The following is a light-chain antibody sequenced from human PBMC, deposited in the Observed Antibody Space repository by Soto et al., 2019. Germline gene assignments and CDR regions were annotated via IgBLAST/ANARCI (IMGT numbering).Light chain of an antibody. CDR2: EGS. J-gene: IGLJ2*01. CDR1: SSDVGSYNL. V-gene: IGLV2-23*01. CDR3: CSYEGSSTAVV. Sequence: QSVLTQPASVSGSPGQSITISCTGTSSDVGSYNLVSWYQQHPGKAPKLMIYEGSKRPSGVSNRFSGSKSGNTASLTISGLQAEDEADYYCCSYEGSSTAVVFGGGTKVTVL.